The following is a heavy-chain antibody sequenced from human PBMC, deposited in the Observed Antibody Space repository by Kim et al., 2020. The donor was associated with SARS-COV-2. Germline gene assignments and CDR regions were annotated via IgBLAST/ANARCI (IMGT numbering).Heavy chain of an antibody. J-gene: IGHJ4*02. V-gene: IGHV3-9*01. CDR3: AKLPGYSYGTDY. D-gene: IGHD5-18*01. Sequence: GYADSVKCRFTISSDNAKNSLYLQMNSLRAEDTSLYYCAKLPGYSYGTDYWGQGTLVTVSS.